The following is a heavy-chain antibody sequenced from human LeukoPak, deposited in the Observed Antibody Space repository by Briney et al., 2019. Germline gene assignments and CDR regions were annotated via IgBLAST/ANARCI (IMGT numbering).Heavy chain of an antibody. CDR1: GFDFSNHW. D-gene: IGHD6-13*01. V-gene: IGHV3-7*01. Sequence: GGSLRLSCAASGFDFSNHWMSWVRQAPGKGLEWVANIKKDGSEKNYADSVKGRFTISRDNAQNSLSLQMNSLRADDTAVYYCARKTSSSWERYYYYYMDVWGKGTTVTVSS. CDR2: IKKDGSEK. CDR3: ARKTSSSWERYYYYYMDV. J-gene: IGHJ6*03.